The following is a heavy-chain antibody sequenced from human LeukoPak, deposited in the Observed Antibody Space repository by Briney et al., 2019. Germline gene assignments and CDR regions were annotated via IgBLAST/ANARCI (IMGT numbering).Heavy chain of an antibody. D-gene: IGHD1-7*01. J-gene: IGHJ4*02. Sequence: GGSLRLSCAASGFTFSSSAMSRVRQAPGKGLYWVSAISGSGTGTYYADSVKGRFTISRDNSKNTLYLQMNSLRAGDTAVYYCAKEGGTGTRFDYWGQGTLVTVSS. CDR3: AKEGGTGTRFDY. V-gene: IGHV3-23*01. CDR2: ISGSGTGT. CDR1: GFTFSSSA.